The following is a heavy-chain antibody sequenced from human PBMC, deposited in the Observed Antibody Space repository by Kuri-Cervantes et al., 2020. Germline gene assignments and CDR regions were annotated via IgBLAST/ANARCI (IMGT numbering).Heavy chain of an antibody. J-gene: IGHJ6*03. V-gene: IGHV3-21*01. CDR2: ISSSSSYI. CDR1: GFTFSSYS. D-gene: IGHD3-9*01. Sequence: GGSLRLSCAASGFTFSSYSMNWVRQAPGKGLEWVSSISSSSSYIYYADSVKGRFTISRDNAKNSLYLQMNSLRAEDTAVYYCARGPYDILTGPRPDYHYMDVWGKGTTVTVSS. CDR3: ARGPYDILTGPRPDYHYMDV.